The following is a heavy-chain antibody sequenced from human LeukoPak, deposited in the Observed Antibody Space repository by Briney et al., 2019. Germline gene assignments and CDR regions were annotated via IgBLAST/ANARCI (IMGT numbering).Heavy chain of an antibody. V-gene: IGHV3-30*02. J-gene: IGHJ4*02. CDR3: ANLEIDIVVVPAAIRRKNYFDY. CDR2: IRYDGSNK. D-gene: IGHD2-2*02. CDR1: GFTFSSYG. Sequence: GGSLRLSCAASGFTFSSYGMHWVRQAPGKGLEWVAFIRYDGSNKYYADSVKGRFTISRDNSKNTLYLQMNSLRAEDTAVYYCANLEIDIVVVPAAIRRKNYFDYWGQGTLVTVSS.